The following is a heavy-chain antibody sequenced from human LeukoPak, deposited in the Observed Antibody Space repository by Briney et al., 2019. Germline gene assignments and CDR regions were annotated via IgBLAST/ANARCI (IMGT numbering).Heavy chain of an antibody. CDR3: ARGSSYYGSGWGYFDY. J-gene: IGHJ4*02. V-gene: IGHV1-2*02. D-gene: IGHD3-10*01. CDR1: GYTFTGYY. CDR2: INPNSGGT. Sequence: GASVKVSCKASGYTFTGYYMHWVRQAPGQGLEWMGWINPNSGGTNYAQKFQGRVTMTRDTSISTAYMELSRLRSDDTAVYYCARGSSYYGSGWGYFDYWGQGTLVTVSS.